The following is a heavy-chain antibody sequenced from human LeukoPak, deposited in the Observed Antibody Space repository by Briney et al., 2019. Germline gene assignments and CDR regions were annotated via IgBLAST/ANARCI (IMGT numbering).Heavy chain of an antibody. V-gene: IGHV2-5*02. CDR1: GFSLNTRGVG. D-gene: IGHD3-22*01. J-gene: IGHJ3*02. Sequence: SGPTLVNPTPTLTLTCTFSGFSLNTRGVGVGWIRQPPGKALEWLALIYWDNDKRYSPSLKSRLTITKDTSKTQVVLTMTNMDPVDTATYYCAHRKIVVVADAFDIWGQGTMVTVSS. CDR2: IYWDNDK. CDR3: AHRKIVVVADAFDI.